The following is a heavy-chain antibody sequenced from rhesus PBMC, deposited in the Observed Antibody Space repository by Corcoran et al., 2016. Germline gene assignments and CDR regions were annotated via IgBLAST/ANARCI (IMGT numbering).Heavy chain of an antibody. D-gene: IGHD3-3*01. CDR1: WGSVSSSNW. CDR3: ARDRGGLVSFDY. CDR2: ISGSSGST. J-gene: IGHJ4*01. Sequence: QVQLQESGPGLVKPSETLSLTCAVSWGSVSSSNWWSWVRPPPGKGLEWIGYISGSSGSTYYNPSLKSRVTISTDTSKNQFSLKLSSVTAADTAVYYCARDRGGLVSFDYWGQGVLVTVSS. V-gene: IGHV4-65*01.